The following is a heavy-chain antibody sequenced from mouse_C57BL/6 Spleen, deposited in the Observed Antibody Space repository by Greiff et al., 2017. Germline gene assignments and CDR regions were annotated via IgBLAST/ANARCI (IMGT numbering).Heavy chain of an antibody. D-gene: IGHD3-2*01. CDR3: VKTAGFAY. CDR1: GFSFNTYA. Sequence: EVKLMESGGGLVQPKGSLKLSCAASGFSFNTYAMNWVRQAPGKGLEWVARIRSKSNNYATYYADSVKDRFTISRDDSESMLYLQMNNLKTEDTAMYYCVKTAGFAYWGQGTLVTVSA. CDR2: IRSKSNNYAT. J-gene: IGHJ3*01. V-gene: IGHV10-1*01.